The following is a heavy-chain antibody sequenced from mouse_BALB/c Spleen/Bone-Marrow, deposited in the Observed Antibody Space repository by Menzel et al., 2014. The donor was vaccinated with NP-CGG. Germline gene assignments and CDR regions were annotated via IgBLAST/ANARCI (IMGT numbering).Heavy chain of an antibody. V-gene: IGHV1-4*01. CDR2: INPSSGYT. J-gene: IGHJ3*01. Sequence: VQLQESGAELARPGASVKMSCKASGYTFTSYTMHWVKQRPGQGLEWIGYINPSSGYTNYNQKFEDKATLTADKSSSTAYMQLSSLTSEDSAVYYCARDWTIPFAYWGQGTLVTVSA. CDR1: GYTFTSYT. CDR3: ARDWTIPFAY. D-gene: IGHD1-1*02.